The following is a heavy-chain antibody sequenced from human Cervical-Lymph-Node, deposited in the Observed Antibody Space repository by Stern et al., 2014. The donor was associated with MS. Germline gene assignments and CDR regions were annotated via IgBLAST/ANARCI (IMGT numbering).Heavy chain of an antibody. CDR3: AREGYSSSYDAFDI. CDR1: GGSISSSNW. V-gene: IGHV4-4*02. D-gene: IGHD6-6*01. Sequence: QVQLQESGPGLVKPSGTLSLTCAVSGGSISSSNWWSWVRQPPGKGLEWIGGISHSGSTNYNPSLKSRVTLSVDKSKNKLSPKLSSVTAADTAVYYCAREGYSSSYDAFDIWGQGTMVTVSS. CDR2: ISHSGST. J-gene: IGHJ3*02.